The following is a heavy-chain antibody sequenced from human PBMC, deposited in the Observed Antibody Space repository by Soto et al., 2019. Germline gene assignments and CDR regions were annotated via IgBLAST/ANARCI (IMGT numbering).Heavy chain of an antibody. V-gene: IGHV3-33*01. CDR2: IRYDGSNI. J-gene: IGHJ5*02. CDR1: GSIFRGYG. CDR3: ARYVIGATTFRGYLVS. D-gene: IGHD1-26*01. Sequence: GGSLRLSCAASGSIFRGYGMHWVRQAPGKGLEWVAVIRYDGSNINYADSVMGRFTISRDNSKNTLYLEMNSLRAEDTAVYYCARYVIGATTFRGYLVSWGQGHLVTVS.